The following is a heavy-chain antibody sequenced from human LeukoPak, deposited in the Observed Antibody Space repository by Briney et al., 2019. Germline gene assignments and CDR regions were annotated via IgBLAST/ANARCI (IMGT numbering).Heavy chain of an antibody. CDR3: AHTLRSSSSWYHHYYGMDV. CDR1: GGSISSSSYY. D-gene: IGHD6-13*01. J-gene: IGHJ6*02. CDR2: IYYSGST. V-gene: IGHV4-39*01. Sequence: PSETLSLTCTVSGGSISSSSYYWGWIRQPPGKGLEWIGSIYYSGSTYYNPSLKSRVTISVDTSKNQFSLKLSSVTAADTAVYYCAHTLRSSSSWYHHYYGMDVWGQGTTVTVSS.